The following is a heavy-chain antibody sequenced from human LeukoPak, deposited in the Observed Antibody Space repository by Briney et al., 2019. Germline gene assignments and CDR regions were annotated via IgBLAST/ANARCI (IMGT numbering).Heavy chain of an antibody. Sequence: ASVKVSCKASGYTFTSYGISWVRQAPGQGLEWMGWISAYNGNTNYAQKLQGRVTMTTDTSTSTAYMELRSLRSDDTAVYYCARDARDGYILYYYGMDVWGQGTTVTVSS. CDR3: ARDARDGYILYYYGMDV. J-gene: IGHJ6*02. CDR1: GYTFTSYG. CDR2: ISAYNGNT. D-gene: IGHD5-24*01. V-gene: IGHV1-18*01.